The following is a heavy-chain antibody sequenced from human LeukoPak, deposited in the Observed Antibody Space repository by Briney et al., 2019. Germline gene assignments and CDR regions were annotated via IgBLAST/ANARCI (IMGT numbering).Heavy chain of an antibody. V-gene: IGHV3-66*02. CDR2: IYSGGST. J-gene: IGHJ4*02. CDR3: ARYDSNYGLYFDY. D-gene: IGHD4-11*01. Sequence: GGSLRLSCSASGFTVSSNYMSWVRQAPGKGLEWVSVIYSGGSTYYADSVKGRFTISRDNSKNTLYLQMNSLRAEDTAVYYCARYDSNYGLYFDYWGQGTLVTVSS. CDR1: GFTVSSNY.